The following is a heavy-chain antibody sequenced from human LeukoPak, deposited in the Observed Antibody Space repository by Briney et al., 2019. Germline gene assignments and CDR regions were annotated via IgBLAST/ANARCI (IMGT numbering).Heavy chain of an antibody. Sequence: ASVKVSCKASGYTFTSYYMHWVRQAPGQGLEWMGIINPSGGSTSYAQKFQGRVTMTRDTSTSTVYMELSSLRSEDTAVYYCAIEPPPYRGSFDAFDIGGQGKMVTVSS. CDR1: GYTFTSYY. CDR3: AIEPPPYRGSFDAFDI. J-gene: IGHJ3*02. D-gene: IGHD1-26*01. CDR2: INPSGGST. V-gene: IGHV1-46*01.